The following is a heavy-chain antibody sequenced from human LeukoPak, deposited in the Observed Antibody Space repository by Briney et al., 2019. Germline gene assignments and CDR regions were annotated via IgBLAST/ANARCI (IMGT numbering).Heavy chain of an antibody. V-gene: IGHV3-21*04. Sequence: GGSLRLSCAASGFTFSSYSMNWVRQAPGKGLEWVSSISSSSSYIYYADSVKGRFTISRDNAKNSLYLQMNSLRAEDTAVYYCAKATYGSPSDLDYWGQGTLVTVSS. CDR1: GFTFSSYS. J-gene: IGHJ4*02. D-gene: IGHD3-10*01. CDR2: ISSSSSYI. CDR3: AKATYGSPSDLDY.